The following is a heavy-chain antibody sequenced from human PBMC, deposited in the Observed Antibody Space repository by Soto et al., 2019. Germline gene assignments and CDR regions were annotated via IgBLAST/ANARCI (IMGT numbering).Heavy chain of an antibody. Sequence: GGSLRLSCAASGSTFSTYSMNWVRQAPGKGLEWVSSISGSGNYTHYADFLRGRFTISRDNAKTSLYLQMNSLRAEDTAVYYCAREGINNYNEYYFDSWGQGTVVTVSS. V-gene: IGHV3-21*01. CDR1: GSTFSTYS. D-gene: IGHD4-4*01. J-gene: IGHJ4*02. CDR2: ISGSGNYT. CDR3: AREGINNYNEYYFDS.